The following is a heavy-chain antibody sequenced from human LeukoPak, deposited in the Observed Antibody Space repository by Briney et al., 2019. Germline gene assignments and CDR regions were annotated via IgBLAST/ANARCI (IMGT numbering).Heavy chain of an antibody. V-gene: IGHV3-21*01. Sequence: PGGSLRLSCAASGFTFSSYSMNWVRQAPGKGLEWVSSISSSSSYIYYADSVKGRFTISRDNAKNSLYLQMNSLRAEDTAVCYCAREWVRYNWNDANYYYMDVWGKGTTVTVSS. D-gene: IGHD1-20*01. CDR3: AREWVRYNWNDANYYYMDV. J-gene: IGHJ6*03. CDR2: ISSSSSYI. CDR1: GFTFSSYS.